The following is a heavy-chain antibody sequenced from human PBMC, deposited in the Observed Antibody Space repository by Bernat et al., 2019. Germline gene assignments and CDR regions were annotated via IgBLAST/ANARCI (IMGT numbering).Heavy chain of an antibody. CDR2: ISYDGSDK. CDR3: GGFNWFDP. Sequence: QVQLVESGGGVVQPGTSLRLSCAASGFTFSNYGMHWVRQAPGKGLEWVAIISYDGSDKHYADSVKGRFTISREKSKNTLYLQMNSLRAEDTAVYYCGGFNWFDPWGQGTLVTVSS. V-gene: IGHV3-30*03. J-gene: IGHJ5*02. CDR1: GFTFSNYG. D-gene: IGHD3-16*01.